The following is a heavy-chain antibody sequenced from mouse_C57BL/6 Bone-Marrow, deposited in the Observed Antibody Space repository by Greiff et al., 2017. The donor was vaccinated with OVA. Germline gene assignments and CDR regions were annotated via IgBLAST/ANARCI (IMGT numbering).Heavy chain of an antibody. V-gene: IGHV1-61*01. Sequence: VQLQQPGAELVRPGSSVKLSCKASGYTFTSYWMDWVKQRPGQGLEWIGNIYPSDSETHYNQKFKDKATLTVDKSSSTAYMQLSSLTSEDSAVYYCARWDYPFDYWGQGTTLTVSS. J-gene: IGHJ2*01. CDR1: GYTFTSYW. CDR2: IYPSDSET. CDR3: ARWDYPFDY. D-gene: IGHD2-4*01.